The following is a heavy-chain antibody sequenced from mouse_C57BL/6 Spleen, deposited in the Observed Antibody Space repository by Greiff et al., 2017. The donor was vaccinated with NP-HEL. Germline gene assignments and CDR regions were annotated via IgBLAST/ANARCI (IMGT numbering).Heavy chain of an antibody. CDR3: AGYYGSIFAY. CDR2: IDPSDSYT. D-gene: IGHD1-1*01. V-gene: IGHV1-50*01. Sequence: QVQLQQPGAELVKPGASVKLSCKASGYTFTSYWMQWVKQRPGQGLEWIGEIDPSDSYTNYNQKFKGKATLTVDTSSSTAYMQLSSLTSEDSAVYYCAGYYGSIFAYWGQGTLVTVSA. CDR1: GYTFTSYW. J-gene: IGHJ3*01.